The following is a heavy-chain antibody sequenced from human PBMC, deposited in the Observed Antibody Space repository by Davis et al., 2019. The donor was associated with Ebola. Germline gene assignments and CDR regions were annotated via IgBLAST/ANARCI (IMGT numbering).Heavy chain of an antibody. CDR2: INHSGST. CDR3: ARGDYGEYLDY. J-gene: IGHJ4*02. Sequence: SETLSLTCAVYGGSFSGYYWSWIRQPPGKGLEWIGEINHSGSTNYNPSLKSRVTISVDTSKNQFSLKLSSVTAADTAVYYCARGDYGEYLDYWGQGTLVTVSS. CDR1: GGSFSGYY. V-gene: IGHV4-34*01. D-gene: IGHD4-17*01.